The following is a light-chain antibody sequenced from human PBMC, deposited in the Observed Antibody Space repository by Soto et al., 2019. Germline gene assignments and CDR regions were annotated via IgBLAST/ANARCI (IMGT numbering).Light chain of an antibody. CDR3: QQYGGAPRIT. CDR2: GAS. CDR1: QSVSSSY. Sequence: EIVLTLSPGTLSLSPGERSTLSCMASQSVSSSYLAWYQQKPGQAPRLLIYGASSRATGIPDRFSGSGSGTDFTLIINILEPEDVAIYYCQQYGGAPRITFGQGTRLEIK. J-gene: IGKJ5*01. V-gene: IGKV3-20*01.